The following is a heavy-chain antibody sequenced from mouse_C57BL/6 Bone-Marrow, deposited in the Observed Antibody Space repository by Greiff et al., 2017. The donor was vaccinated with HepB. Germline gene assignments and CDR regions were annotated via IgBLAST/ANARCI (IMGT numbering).Heavy chain of an antibody. J-gene: IGHJ1*03. CDR1: GFSLTSYG. CDR3: ARGIYYGNYDWYFDV. Sequence: VQRVESGPGLVQPSQSLSITCTVSGFSLTSYGVHWVRQSPGKGLEWLGVIWSGGSTDYNAAFISRLSISKDNSKSQVFFKMNSLQADDTAIYYCARGIYYGNYDWYFDVWGTGTTVTVSS. D-gene: IGHD2-1*01. V-gene: IGHV2-2*01. CDR2: IWSGGST.